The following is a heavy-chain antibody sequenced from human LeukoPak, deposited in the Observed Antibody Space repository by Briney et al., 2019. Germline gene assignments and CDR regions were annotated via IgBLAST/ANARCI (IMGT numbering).Heavy chain of an antibody. Sequence: PGGSLRLSCAASGFTFSSYGLHWVRQAPGKGLEWVAVISYDGSNKYYADSVKGRFTISRDNSKNTLYLQMNSLRAEDTAVYYCAKGDTGGYSSGWSDYWGQGTLVTVSS. J-gene: IGHJ4*02. CDR1: GFTFSSYG. CDR2: ISYDGSNK. CDR3: AKGDTGGYSSGWSDY. V-gene: IGHV3-30*18. D-gene: IGHD6-19*01.